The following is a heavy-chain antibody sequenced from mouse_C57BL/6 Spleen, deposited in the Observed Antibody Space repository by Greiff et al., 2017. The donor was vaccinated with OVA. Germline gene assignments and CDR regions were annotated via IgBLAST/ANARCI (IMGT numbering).Heavy chain of an antibody. CDR1: GYTFTSYW. J-gene: IGHJ4*01. CDR2: IDPSDSYT. Sequence: QVQLQQPGAELVMPGASVKLSCKASGYTFTSYWMHWVKQRPGQGLEWIGEIDPSDSYTNYNQKFKGKSTLTVDKSSSTAYMQLSSLTSEDSAVYYCARAWNYGSSYEAMDYWGQGTSVTVSS. CDR3: ARAWNYGSSYEAMDY. D-gene: IGHD1-1*01. V-gene: IGHV1-69*01.